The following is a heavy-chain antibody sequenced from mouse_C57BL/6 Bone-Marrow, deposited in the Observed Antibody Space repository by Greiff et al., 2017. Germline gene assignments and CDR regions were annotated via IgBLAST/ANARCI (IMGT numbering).Heavy chain of an antibody. Sequence: QVHVKQPGAELVKPGASVKVSCKASGYTFTSYWMHWVKQRPGQGLEWIGRIHPSDSDTNYNQKFKGKATLTVDKSSSTAYMQLSSLTSEDSAVYYCALITTVVAPFDYWGQGTTLTVSS. CDR2: IHPSDSDT. J-gene: IGHJ2*01. D-gene: IGHD1-1*01. CDR1: GYTFTSYW. V-gene: IGHV1-74*01. CDR3: ALITTVVAPFDY.